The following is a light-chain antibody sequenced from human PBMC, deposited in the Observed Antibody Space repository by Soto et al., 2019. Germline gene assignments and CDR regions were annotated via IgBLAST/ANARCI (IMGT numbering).Light chain of an antibody. V-gene: IGKV3-11*01. CDR3: QQRSNYT. CDR2: DAS. Sequence: EIVLTQSPATLSLSPGERATLSCRASQSVSSYLAWYQQKPGQAPRLLIYDASNRATGIPARFSGSGSGTDFTITISSLEPEDLAVYYCQQRSNYTFGQGTKVDIK. CDR1: QSVSSY. J-gene: IGKJ1*01.